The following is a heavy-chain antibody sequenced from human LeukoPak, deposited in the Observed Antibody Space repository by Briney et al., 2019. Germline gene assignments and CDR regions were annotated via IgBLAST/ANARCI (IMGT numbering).Heavy chain of an antibody. Sequence: PGGSLRLSCAASGFTFSNYWMHWVRQAPGKGLVWVSRIKGDGSHTIYADSVKGRFTISRDNSKNTLYLQMNSLRAEDTAVYYCAKDRLLYYYFDYWGQGTLVTVSS. CDR2: IKGDGSHT. CDR3: AKDRLLYYYFDY. V-gene: IGHV3-74*01. J-gene: IGHJ4*02. CDR1: GFTFSNYW. D-gene: IGHD2-15*01.